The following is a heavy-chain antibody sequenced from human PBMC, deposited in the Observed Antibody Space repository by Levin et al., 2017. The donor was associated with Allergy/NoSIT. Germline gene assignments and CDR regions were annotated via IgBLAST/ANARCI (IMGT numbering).Heavy chain of an antibody. Sequence: GGSLRLSCAASGFTFSSYWMSWVRQAPGKGLEWVANIKQDGSEKYYVDSVKGRFTISRDNAKNSLYLQMNSLRAEDTAVYYCARTDVRGVIITYYYYGMDGRGQGTTVTVSS. CDR1: GFTFSSYW. J-gene: IGHJ6*02. CDR3: ARTDVRGVIITYYYYGMDG. V-gene: IGHV3-7*01. D-gene: IGHD3-10*01. CDR2: IKQDGSEK.